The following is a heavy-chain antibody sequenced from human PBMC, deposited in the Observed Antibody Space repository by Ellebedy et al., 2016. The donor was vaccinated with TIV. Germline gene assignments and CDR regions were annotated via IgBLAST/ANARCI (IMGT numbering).Heavy chain of an antibody. CDR3: ARRGSFGDYAVQVNSWFDS. J-gene: IGHJ5*01. CDR2: IYQDGSAQ. CDR1: GFSFRSYW. D-gene: IGHD4-17*01. Sequence: PGGSLRLSCEASGFSFRSYWMSWVRQAPGKGLEWVANIYQDGSAQYYVESVKGRFTISRDHAKTSVYLQLNSLRAEDTAVYYCARRGSFGDYAVQVNSWFDSWGQGTLVTVSS. V-gene: IGHV3-7*01.